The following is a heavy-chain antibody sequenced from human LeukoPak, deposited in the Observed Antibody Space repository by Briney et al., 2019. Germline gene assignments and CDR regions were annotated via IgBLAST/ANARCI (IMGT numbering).Heavy chain of an antibody. CDR3: ARTYGSGAIDY. Sequence: TSETLSLTCTVSGGSTSSGSYYWGWIRQPPGKGLEWIGSKYYSGSTYYNPSLKSRVTISVDTSKNQFSLKLTSVTAADTAVYYCARTYGSGAIDYWGQGTLVTVSS. CDR2: KYYSGST. D-gene: IGHD3-10*01. J-gene: IGHJ4*02. V-gene: IGHV4-39*01. CDR1: GGSTSSGSYY.